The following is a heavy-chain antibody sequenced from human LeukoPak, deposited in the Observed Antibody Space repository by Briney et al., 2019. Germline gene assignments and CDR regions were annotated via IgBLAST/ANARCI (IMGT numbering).Heavy chain of an antibody. D-gene: IGHD6-19*01. CDR3: ARGKHDSSGWYNPGH. V-gene: IGHV3-7*01. J-gene: IGHJ4*02. Sequence: PGGSLRLSCAASGFTFSSYWMSWVRQAPGKGLEWVANIKQDGSEKYYVDSVKGRFTISRDNAKNSLYLQMNSLRAEDTAVYYCARGKHDSSGWYNPGHWGQGTLVTVSS. CDR1: GFTFSSYW. CDR2: IKQDGSEK.